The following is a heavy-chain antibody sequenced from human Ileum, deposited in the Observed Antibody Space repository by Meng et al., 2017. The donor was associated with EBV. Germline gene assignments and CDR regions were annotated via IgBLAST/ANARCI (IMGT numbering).Heavy chain of an antibody. V-gene: IGHV4-34*01. J-gene: IGHJ4*02. CDR3: ARGRGYGDYGSLY. Sequence: QVPLQHGGAGLLKPSETLSLTCAVYGGSFSGYYWSWIRQPPGKGLEWIGEINHSGSTNYNPSLKSRVTISVDTSKNQFSLKLSSVTAADTAVYYCARGRGYGDYGSLYWGQGTLVTVSS. CDR1: GGSFSGYY. CDR2: INHSGST. D-gene: IGHD4-17*01.